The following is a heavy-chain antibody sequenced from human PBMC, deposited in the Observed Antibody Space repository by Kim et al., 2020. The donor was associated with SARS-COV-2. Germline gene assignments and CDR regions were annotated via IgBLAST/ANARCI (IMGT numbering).Heavy chain of an antibody. J-gene: IGHJ5*02. D-gene: IGHD6-13*01. V-gene: IGHV4-28*01. Sequence: SETLSLTCAVSGYSISSSNWWGWIRQPPGKGLEWIGYIYYSGSTYYNPSLKSRVTMSVDTSKNQFSLKLGSVTAVDTAVYYCERREQQLGAVWFDPWGQGTLVTVS. CDR2: IYYSGST. CDR3: ERREQQLGAVWFDP. CDR1: GYSISSSNW.